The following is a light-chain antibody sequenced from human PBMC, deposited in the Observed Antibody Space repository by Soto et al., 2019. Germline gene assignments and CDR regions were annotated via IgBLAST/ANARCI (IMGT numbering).Light chain of an antibody. CDR1: QSVRSN. Sequence: EIVMTQSPATLSVSPGDRATLSCRASQSVRSNLAWYQQKPGQAPRLLMYGVSTRATGIPARFSGSGSGTEVTLTISSLQSEDFAVYYCQQYDNWPPWTFGQGTKVEI. CDR2: GVS. CDR3: QQYDNWPPWT. J-gene: IGKJ1*01. V-gene: IGKV3-15*01.